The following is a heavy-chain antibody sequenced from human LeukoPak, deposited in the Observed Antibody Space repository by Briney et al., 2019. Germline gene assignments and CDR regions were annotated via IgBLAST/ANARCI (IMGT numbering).Heavy chain of an antibody. CDR2: IYYSGST. Sequence: SETLSLTCTVSGGSISSGGYYWSWIRQHPGKGLEWIGYIYYSGSTYYNPSLKSRVTISVDTSKNQFSLKLSSVTAADTAVYYCARGDGYNYASFGYWGQGTLVTVSS. CDR1: GGSISSGGYY. CDR3: ARGDGYNYASFGY. D-gene: IGHD5-24*01. V-gene: IGHV4-31*03. J-gene: IGHJ4*02.